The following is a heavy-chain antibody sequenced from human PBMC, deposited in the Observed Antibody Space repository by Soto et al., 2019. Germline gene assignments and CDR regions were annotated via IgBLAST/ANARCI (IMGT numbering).Heavy chain of an antibody. D-gene: IGHD3-10*01. CDR1: GYTFTSYY. CDR3: ARMERGVPVFEELDY. V-gene: IGHV1-46*03. Sequence: ASVKVSCKASGYTFTSYYMHWVRQAPGQGLEWMGIINPSGGSTSYAQKFQGRVTMTRDTSTSTVYMELSSLRSEDTAVYYCARMERGVPVFEELDYWGQGTLVTVSS. CDR2: INPSGGST. J-gene: IGHJ4*02.